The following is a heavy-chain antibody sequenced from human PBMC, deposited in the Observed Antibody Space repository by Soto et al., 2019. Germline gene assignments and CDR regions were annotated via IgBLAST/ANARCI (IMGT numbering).Heavy chain of an antibody. CDR1: GGSVSSGSYY. CDR3: ARDPFDEIVGLDY. CDR2: IYYSGST. Sequence: SETLSLTCTVSGGSVSSGSYYWSWIRQPPGKGLEWVGYIYYSGSTNYNPSLKSRVTISVDTSKNQFSLKLSSVTAADTAVYYCARDPFDEIVGLDYWGQGTLVTVSS. V-gene: IGHV4-61*01. D-gene: IGHD3-22*01. J-gene: IGHJ4*02.